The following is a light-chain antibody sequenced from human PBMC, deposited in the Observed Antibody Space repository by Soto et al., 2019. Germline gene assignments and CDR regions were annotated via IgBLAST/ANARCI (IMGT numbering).Light chain of an antibody. Sequence: ETVMTQPPATLSVSPGGRVTLSCRASQIIRTNLAWYQQKPGQAPSLLIYDTSTRATGVPDRFSGSGSGTDFALTISRVEPEDFAIYFCQQYGSSPGTFGQGTKVDIK. CDR2: DTS. V-gene: IGKV3-20*01. CDR3: QQYGSSPGT. J-gene: IGKJ1*01. CDR1: QIIRTN.